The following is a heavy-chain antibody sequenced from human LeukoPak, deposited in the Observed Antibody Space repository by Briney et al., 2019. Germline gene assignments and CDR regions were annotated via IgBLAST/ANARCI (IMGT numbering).Heavy chain of an antibody. V-gene: IGHV3-21*01. J-gene: IGHJ4*02. CDR2: ITSSSSNK. Sequence: GGSLRLSCAASGFPFSRYSMNWVRQAPGEGPEWVSSITSSSSNKDYVDSVKGRFTVPRDNAKNSLYLQMDSLRVEDTAVYYCARDPPSRGTRYFDYWGQGTLVTVSS. CDR3: ARDPPSRGTRYFDY. CDR1: GFPFSRYS. D-gene: IGHD3-16*01.